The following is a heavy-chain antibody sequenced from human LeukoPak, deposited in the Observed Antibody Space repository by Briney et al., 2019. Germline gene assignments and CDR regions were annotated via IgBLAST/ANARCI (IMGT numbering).Heavy chain of an antibody. CDR2: ISAYNGNT. J-gene: IGHJ4*02. CDR3: ARDVDTALHSDFDY. Sequence: ASVKVSCKASGYTFTSYGISWVRQAPGQGLEWMGWISAYNGNTNYAQKLQGRVTMTTDTSTSTAYMELRSLRSDDTAVYYCARDVDTALHSDFDYWGQGTLVTVSS. D-gene: IGHD5-18*01. CDR1: GYTFTSYG. V-gene: IGHV1-18*01.